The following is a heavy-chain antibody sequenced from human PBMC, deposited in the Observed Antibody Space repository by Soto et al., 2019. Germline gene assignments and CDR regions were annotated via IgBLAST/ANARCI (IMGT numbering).Heavy chain of an antibody. CDR1: GCTFSSYA. CDR3: AREGVPAAIGYYYYGMDV. J-gene: IGHJ6*02. V-gene: IGHV1-69*13. D-gene: IGHD2-2*02. CDR2: IIPIFGTA. Sequence: SVKVSCKASGCTFSSYAISWVRQAPGRGLEWMGGIIPIFGTANYAQKFQGRVTITADESTSTAYMELSSLRSEDTAVYYCAREGVPAAIGYYYYGMDVWGQGTTVTVSS.